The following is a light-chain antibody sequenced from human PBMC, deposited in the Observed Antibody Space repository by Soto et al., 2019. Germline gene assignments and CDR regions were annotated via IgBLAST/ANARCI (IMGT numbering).Light chain of an antibody. CDR1: QIVSTNY. J-gene: IGKJ4*01. CDR2: GAS. Sequence: EIVLTQSPGTLSLSPGERATLSCRTSQIVSTNYLAWYQQKPGQAPRLLIYGASNRATGIPDRFSGSGSGTEFTLTISSLQSEDFAVYYCQQYNSWPLTFGGGTKVEIK. CDR3: QQYNSWPLT. V-gene: IGKV3-20*01.